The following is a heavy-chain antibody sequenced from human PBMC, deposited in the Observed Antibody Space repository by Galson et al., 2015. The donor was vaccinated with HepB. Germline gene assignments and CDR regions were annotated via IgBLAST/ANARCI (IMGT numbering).Heavy chain of an antibody. CDR2: ISGSGGST. CDR3: AKDLRESTYDFWSGYFDY. Sequence: SLRLSCAASGFTFSSYAMSWVRQAPGKGLEWVSAISGSGGSTYYADSVKGRFTISRDNSKNTLYLQMNSLRAEDTAVYYCAKDLRESTYDFWSGYFDYWGQGTLVTVSS. D-gene: IGHD3-3*01. J-gene: IGHJ4*02. CDR1: GFTFSSYA. V-gene: IGHV3-23*01.